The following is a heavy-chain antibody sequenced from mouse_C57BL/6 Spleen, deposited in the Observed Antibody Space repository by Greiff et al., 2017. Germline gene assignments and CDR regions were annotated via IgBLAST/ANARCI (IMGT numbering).Heavy chain of an antibody. V-gene: IGHV1-53*01. Sequence: VQLQQPGTELVKPGASVKLSCKASGYTFTSYWMHWVKQRPGQGLEWIGNINPSNGGTNYNEKFKSKATLTVDKSSRTAYMQLSSLTSEDSAVYYCARWVTTVVATRYFDYWGQGTTLTVSS. CDR2: INPSNGGT. CDR3: ARWVTTVVATRYFDY. J-gene: IGHJ2*01. CDR1: GYTFTSYW. D-gene: IGHD1-1*01.